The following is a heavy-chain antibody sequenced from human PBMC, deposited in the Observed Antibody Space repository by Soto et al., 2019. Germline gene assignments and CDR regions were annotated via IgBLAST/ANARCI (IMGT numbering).Heavy chain of an antibody. J-gene: IGHJ6*03. Sequence: QVQLVESGGGSVKPGGSLRLSCEASGFTFNDYYMSWIRQAPGKGLEGVSYIDSSGGTVFYADSVKGRFTISRVNANNSLYLQMNSLRAEDTAVYYCARDAGGDYDFWSGYSNYYMYVWGKGATATVSS. CDR3: ARDAGGDYDFWSGYSNYYMYV. CDR2: IDSSGGTV. D-gene: IGHD3-3*01. CDR1: GFTFNDYY. V-gene: IGHV3-11*01.